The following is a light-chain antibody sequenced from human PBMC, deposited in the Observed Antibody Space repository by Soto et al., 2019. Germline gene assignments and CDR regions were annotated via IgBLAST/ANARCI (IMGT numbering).Light chain of an antibody. CDR3: QVWDRSSDHVV. J-gene: IGLJ2*01. CDR1: NIGSKS. CDR2: YDS. Sequence: SYELTQPPSVSVAPGKAARITCGGDNIGSKSVHWYQQKPGQAPVLVIYYDSDRPSGIPERFSGSNSGNTATLTISRVEAGDEADYYCQVWDRSSDHVVFGGGTNLTVL. V-gene: IGLV3-21*04.